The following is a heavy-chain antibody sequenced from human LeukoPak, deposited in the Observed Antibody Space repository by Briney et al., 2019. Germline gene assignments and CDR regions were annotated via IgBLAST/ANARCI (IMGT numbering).Heavy chain of an antibody. CDR3: ARDGGSSGWYDY. J-gene: IGHJ4*02. CDR2: IYSGGST. V-gene: IGHV3-53*01. CDR1: GFTVSSNY. Sequence: GGSLRLSCAASGFTVSSNYMSWVRQAPGKGLGWVSVIYSGGSTYYAASVKGRFTISRENSKNTLYLQMNSLRAEDTAVYYCARDGGSSGWYDYWGQGTLVTVSS. D-gene: IGHD6-19*01.